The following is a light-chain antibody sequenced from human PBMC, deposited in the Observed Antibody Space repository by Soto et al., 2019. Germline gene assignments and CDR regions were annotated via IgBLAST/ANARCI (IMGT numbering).Light chain of an antibody. J-gene: IGKJ4*01. CDR1: QGISSW. V-gene: IGKV1-5*01. CDR3: QQYNSYSLT. CDR2: GVS. Sequence: DIQMTQSPSTLSASVGDRVTITCRASQGISSWLAWYQQKPGKAPKLLIYGVSSLESGVPSRFSGSGSGTEFTLTISSLQPDDFATYFCQQYNSYSLTFGGGTKVDIK.